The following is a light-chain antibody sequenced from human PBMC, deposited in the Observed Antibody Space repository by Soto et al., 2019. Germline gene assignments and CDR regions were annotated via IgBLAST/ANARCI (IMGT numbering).Light chain of an antibody. CDR1: SSDFGSYNL. V-gene: IGLV2-23*01. Sequence: QSVLTQPASVSGSPGQSITVSCTGTSSDFGSYNLVSWYQQHPGKAPKLMIYEGSKRPSGVSNRFSASKSGNTASLTISGLQAEDEADYFCCSYAGRGPFYVFGSGTKVTVL. J-gene: IGLJ1*01. CDR2: EGS. CDR3: CSYAGRGPFYV.